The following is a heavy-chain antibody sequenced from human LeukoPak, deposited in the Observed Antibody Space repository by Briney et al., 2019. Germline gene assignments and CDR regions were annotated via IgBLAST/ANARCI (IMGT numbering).Heavy chain of an antibody. J-gene: IGHJ4*02. D-gene: IGHD2-21*02. V-gene: IGHV4-59*01. CDR2: IYYSGST. CDR3: ARAWCGDCYGDLYFLFDY. CDR1: GGSFSGYY. Sequence: SETLSLTCAVYGGSFSGYYWSWIRQPPGKGLEWIGYIYYSGSTNYNPSLKSRVTISVDTSKNQFSLKLSSVTAADTAVYYCARAWCGDCYGDLYFLFDYWGQGTLVTVSS.